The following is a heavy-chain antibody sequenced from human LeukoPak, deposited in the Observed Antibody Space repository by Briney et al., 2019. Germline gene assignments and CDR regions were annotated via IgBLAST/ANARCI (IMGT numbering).Heavy chain of an antibody. CDR3: ARGLRWEYYFDY. J-gene: IGHJ4*02. CDR2: INHSGST. D-gene: IGHD4-23*01. CDR1: GGSFSGYY. V-gene: IGHV4-34*01. Sequence: SETLSLTCAAYGGSFSGYYWSWIRQPPGKGLEWIGEINHSGSTDYNPSLKSRVTISVDTSKNQFSLKLSSVTAADTAVYYCARGLRWEYYFDYWGQGTLVTVSS.